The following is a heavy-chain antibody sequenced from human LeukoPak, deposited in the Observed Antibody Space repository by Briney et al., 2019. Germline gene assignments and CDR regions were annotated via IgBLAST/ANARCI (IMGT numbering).Heavy chain of an antibody. Sequence: ASVKVSCKASGYTFTDYYMHWVRQAPGQGLEWMGGINPKSGGANYAQKFQGRVTSTRDTSISTAYMELNILRFDDTAVYYCARGHHYYDSSFPLHYWGQGTLVIVSS. V-gene: IGHV1-2*02. CDR2: INPKSGGA. CDR3: ARGHHYYDSSFPLHY. CDR1: GYTFTDYY. D-gene: IGHD3-22*01. J-gene: IGHJ4*02.